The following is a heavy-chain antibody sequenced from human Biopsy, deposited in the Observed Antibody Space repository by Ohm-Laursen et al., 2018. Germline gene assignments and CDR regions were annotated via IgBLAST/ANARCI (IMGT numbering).Heavy chain of an antibody. Sequence: ASVKVSCKASGYSFTSYYMHWVRQAPGQGLEWMGIINPSGGSTDYAQKFQGRVTMTRDTSMSTVYMELISLRSDDTAVYYCAKGGHKAWLDSWGQGALVTVSS. J-gene: IGHJ5*01. CDR3: AKGGHKAWLDS. CDR2: INPSGGST. D-gene: IGHD1-26*01. CDR1: GYSFTSYY. V-gene: IGHV1-46*01.